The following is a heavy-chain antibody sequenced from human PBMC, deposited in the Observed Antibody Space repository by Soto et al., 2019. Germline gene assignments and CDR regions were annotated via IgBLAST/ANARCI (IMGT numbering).Heavy chain of an antibody. CDR1: GGTFSSYT. Sequence: QVQLVQSGAEVKKPGSSVKVSCKASGGTFSSYTISWVRQAPGQGLEWMGRIIPILGIANYAQKFQGRVTITADKSTSTAYMXLSSLRSEDTAVXXXAXXXXIGYSSDNWFDPWGQGTLVTVSS. CDR2: IIPILGIA. V-gene: IGHV1-69*02. CDR3: AXXXXIGYSSDNWFDP. D-gene: IGHD6-19*01. J-gene: IGHJ5*02.